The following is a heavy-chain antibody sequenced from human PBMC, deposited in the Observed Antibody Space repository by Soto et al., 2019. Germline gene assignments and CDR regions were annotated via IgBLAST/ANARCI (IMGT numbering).Heavy chain of an antibody. D-gene: IGHD5-12*01. CDR3: AREWTSSGYDYYWFDP. V-gene: IGHV1-46*01. Sequence: ASVKVSCKASGYTFIGYCMHWVRQAPGQGLEWMGIINPSGGSTSYAQKFQGRVTMTRDTSTSTVYMELSSLRSEDTAVYYCAREWTSSGYDYYWFDPWGQGTLVTVSS. CDR2: INPSGGST. CDR1: GYTFIGYC. J-gene: IGHJ5*02.